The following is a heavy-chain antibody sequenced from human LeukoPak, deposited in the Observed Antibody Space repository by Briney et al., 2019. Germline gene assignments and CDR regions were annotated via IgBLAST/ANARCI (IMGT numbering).Heavy chain of an antibody. V-gene: IGHV3-48*03. J-gene: IGHJ4*02. CDR1: GFTFSNYE. CDR2: ISSSGRNI. Sequence: GGSLRLSCAASGFTFSNYEFNWVRQAPGKGLEWVSYISSSGRNIYYADSVKGRCTISRDNAKNSLYLQMNSLRAEDTAVYYCARARGSSSWYTPSYFDYWGQGTLVTVSS. CDR3: ARARGSSSWYTPSYFDY. D-gene: IGHD6-13*01.